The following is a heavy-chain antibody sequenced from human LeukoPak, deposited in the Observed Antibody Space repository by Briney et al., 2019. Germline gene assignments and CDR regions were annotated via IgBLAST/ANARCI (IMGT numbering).Heavy chain of an antibody. CDR3: ARDGGWLQFGWFDP. CDR2: IYYSGST. V-gene: IGHV4-59*01. D-gene: IGHD5-24*01. CDR1: GGSISSYY. Sequence: SETLSPTCTVSGGSISSYYWSWIRQPPGKGLEWIGYIYYSGSTNYNPSLKSRVTISVDTSKNQFSLKLSSVTAADTAVYYCARDGGWLQFGWFDPWGQGTLVTVSS. J-gene: IGHJ5*02.